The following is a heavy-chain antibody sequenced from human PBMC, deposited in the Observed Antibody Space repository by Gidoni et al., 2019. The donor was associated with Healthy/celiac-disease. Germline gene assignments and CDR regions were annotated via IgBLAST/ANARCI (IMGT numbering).Heavy chain of an antibody. D-gene: IGHD6-13*01. V-gene: IGHV3-73*02. CDR2: IRSKANSYAT. CDR3: TRRVGIDSSSWYYFDY. Sequence: EVQLVESGGGLVRPGGSLKLSCAASGFTFSGYAMHWVRQASGKGLEWVGRIRSKANSYATAYAASVKGRFTISRDDSKNTAYLQMNSLKTEDTAVYYCTRRVGIDSSSWYYFDYWGQGTLVTVSS. CDR1: GFTFSGYA. J-gene: IGHJ4*02.